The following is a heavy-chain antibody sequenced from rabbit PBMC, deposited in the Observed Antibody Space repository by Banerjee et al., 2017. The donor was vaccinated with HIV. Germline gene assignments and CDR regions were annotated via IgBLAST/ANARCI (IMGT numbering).Heavy chain of an antibody. Sequence: QEQLVESGGGLVQPGASLTLTCTASGFSFISSYYMCWVRQAPGKGLEWIACIDAGSSGSTYYASWAKGRFTISKTSSTTVTLQMTSLTAADTATYFCARGIFGSGWGAGYYFNLWGPGTLVTVS. J-gene: IGHJ4*01. D-gene: IGHD4-1*01. CDR3: ARGIFGSGWGAGYYFNL. CDR2: IDAGSSGST. V-gene: IGHV1S45*01. CDR1: GFSFISSYY.